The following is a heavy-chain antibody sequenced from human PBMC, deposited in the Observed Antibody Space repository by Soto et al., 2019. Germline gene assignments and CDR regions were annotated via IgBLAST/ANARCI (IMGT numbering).Heavy chain of an antibody. J-gene: IGHJ5*02. Sequence: PGGSLRLSCAASGFTFSSYSMNWVRQAPGKGLEWVSSISSSSSYIYYADSVKGRFTISRDNAKNSLYLQMNSLRAEDTAVYYCARGPERLYYYDSSGYYHWFDPWGQGTLVTVSS. D-gene: IGHD3-22*01. V-gene: IGHV3-21*01. CDR1: GFTFSSYS. CDR2: ISSSSSYI. CDR3: ARGPERLYYYDSSGYYHWFDP.